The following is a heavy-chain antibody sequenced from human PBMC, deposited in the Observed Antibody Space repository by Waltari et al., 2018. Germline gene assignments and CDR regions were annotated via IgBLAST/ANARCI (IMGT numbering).Heavy chain of an antibody. V-gene: IGHV3-73*02. D-gene: IGHD5-18*01. CDR1: GFTFSGSA. CDR2: IRSKANSYAT. Sequence: EVQLVESGGGLVQPGGSLKLSCAASGFTFSGSAMHWVRQASGNGLGWVGRIRSKANSYATAYAASVKGRFTISRDDSKNTAYLQMNSLKTEDTAVYYCTRGWIQLWNAYYYYGMDVWGQGTTVTVSS. J-gene: IGHJ6*02. CDR3: TRGWIQLWNAYYYYGMDV.